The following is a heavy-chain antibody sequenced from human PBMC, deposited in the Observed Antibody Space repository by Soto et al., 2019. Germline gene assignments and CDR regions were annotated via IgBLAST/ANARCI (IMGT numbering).Heavy chain of an antibody. J-gene: IGHJ4*02. CDR3: ATMGTPATGLYYFDF. V-gene: IGHV4-30-4*01. CDR1: GGSISSGNYY. D-gene: IGHD5-18*01. Sequence: QVQLQESGPGLVKPSQTLSLTCTVSGGSISSGNYYWSWIRQPPGKGLEWIGFISYSGSTYYSLSIKRRVTISVDTSKNRFSLNLSFVPAADTAMYYCATMGTPATGLYYFDFWGQGTLVTVSS. CDR2: ISYSGST.